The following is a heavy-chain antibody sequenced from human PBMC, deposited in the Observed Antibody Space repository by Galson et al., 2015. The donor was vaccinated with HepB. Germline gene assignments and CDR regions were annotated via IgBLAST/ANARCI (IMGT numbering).Heavy chain of an antibody. J-gene: IGHJ4*02. D-gene: IGHD2-15*01. CDR3: ARGEQYRSGGSCSQVFDY. V-gene: IGHV1-46*01. Sequence: SVKVSCKASGYTFTSYYMHWVRQAPGQGLEWMGIINPSGGSTSYAQKFQGRVTMTRDTSTSTVYMELSSLRSEDTAVHYCARGEQYRSGGSCSQVFDYWGQGTLVTVSS. CDR1: GYTFTSYY. CDR2: INPSGGST.